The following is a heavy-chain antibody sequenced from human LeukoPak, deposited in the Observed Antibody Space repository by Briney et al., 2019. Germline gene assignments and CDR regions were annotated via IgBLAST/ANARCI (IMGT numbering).Heavy chain of an antibody. Sequence: PGGSLRLSCAASGFTDSPYTMHWVRQAPGKGLEWISYISRTGTTVYYADSVKGRFTISRDNAMNSLYLQMNSLRSEDTALPYFAIDLGSGDHGLLVWGQGTLLTVSS. J-gene: IGHJ4*02. D-gene: IGHD2-21*02. CDR3: AIDLGSGDHGLLV. CDR1: GFTDSPYT. V-gene: IGHV3-48*01. CDR2: ISRTGTTV.